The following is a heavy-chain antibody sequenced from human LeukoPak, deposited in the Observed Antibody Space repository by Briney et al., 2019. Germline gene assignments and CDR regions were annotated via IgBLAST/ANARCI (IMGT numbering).Heavy chain of an antibody. J-gene: IGHJ4*02. V-gene: IGHV1-2*02. Sequence: ASVKVSCKASGYTFTGYYMHWVRQAPGQGLEWMGWINPNSGGTNYAQKFQGRVTMTRDTSISTAYMELSRLRSDDTAVYYCARAPPYIVATTGYFDYWGQGTLVTVSS. D-gene: IGHD5-12*01. CDR1: GYTFTGYY. CDR3: ARAPPYIVATTGYFDY. CDR2: INPNSGGT.